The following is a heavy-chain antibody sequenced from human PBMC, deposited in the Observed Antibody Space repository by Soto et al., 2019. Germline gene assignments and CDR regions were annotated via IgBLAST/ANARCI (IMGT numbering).Heavy chain of an antibody. CDR3: ARGTAYYGSGSSNWFDP. D-gene: IGHD3-10*01. Sequence: SETLSLTCAVYGGSFSGYYWSWIRQPPGKGLEWIGEINHSGSTNYNPSLKSRVTISVDTSKNQFHLKLSSVTAADTAVYYCARGTAYYGSGSSNWFDPWGQGTLVTVSS. V-gene: IGHV4-34*01. CDR2: INHSGST. CDR1: GGSFSGYY. J-gene: IGHJ5*02.